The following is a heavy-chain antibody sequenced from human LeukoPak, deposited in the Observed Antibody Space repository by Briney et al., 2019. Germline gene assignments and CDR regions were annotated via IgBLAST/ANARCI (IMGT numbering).Heavy chain of an antibody. V-gene: IGHV4-39*07. CDR3: ARGYSSGLSGNDY. D-gene: IGHD3-22*01. CDR2: INHSGST. Sequence: PSETLSLTCTVSGGSISSSSYYWGWIRQPPGKGLEWIGEINHSGSTNYNPSLKSRVTISVDTSKNQFSLKLSSVTAADTAVYYCARGYSSGLSGNDYWGQGTLVTVSS. CDR1: GGSISSSSYY. J-gene: IGHJ4*02.